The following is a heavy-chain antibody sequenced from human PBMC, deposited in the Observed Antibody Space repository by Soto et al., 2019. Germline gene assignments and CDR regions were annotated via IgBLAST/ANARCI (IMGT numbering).Heavy chain of an antibody. CDR1: GYTLSKYD. V-gene: IGHV1-18*01. J-gene: IGHJ4*02. CDR2: ISANSGRA. D-gene: IGHD3-3*01. Sequence: ASVKVSCKTSGYTLSKYDISWVRQAPGQGLEWMGLISANSGRANYAQKLQGRVTMTTDTSTSTAYMELGSLRSDDTAVYYCVRQYFDFWTDFPDFDYWGQGTLVTVSS. CDR3: VRQYFDFWTDFPDFDY.